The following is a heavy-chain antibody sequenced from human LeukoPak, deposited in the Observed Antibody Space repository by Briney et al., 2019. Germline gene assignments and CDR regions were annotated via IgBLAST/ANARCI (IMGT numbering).Heavy chain of an antibody. D-gene: IGHD6-13*01. CDR1: GGSISSGSYY. CDR2: IYTSGST. J-gene: IGHJ3*02. Sequence: SQTLSLTCTVSGGSISSGSYYWSWIRQPAGKGLEWIGRIYTSGSTNYNPSLKSRVTISVDTSKNQFSLKLSSVTAADTAVYYCARARNIAAAGTYAFDIWGQGTMVTVSS. CDR3: ARARNIAAAGTYAFDI. V-gene: IGHV4-61*02.